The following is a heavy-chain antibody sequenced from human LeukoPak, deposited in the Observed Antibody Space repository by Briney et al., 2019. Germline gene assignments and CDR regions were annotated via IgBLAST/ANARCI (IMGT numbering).Heavy chain of an antibody. CDR2: IYSGGST. V-gene: IGHV3-53*01. D-gene: IGHD2/OR15-2a*01. CDR1: GFTVSSNY. Sequence: QTGGSLRLSCAASGFTVSSNYMSWVRQAPGKGLEWVSVIYSGGSTYYADSVKGRFTVSRDNVKNMVYLDMNGLRGDDTAVYYCARSGIGRGFDIWGQGATVTVSS. CDR3: ARSGIGRGFDI. J-gene: IGHJ3*02.